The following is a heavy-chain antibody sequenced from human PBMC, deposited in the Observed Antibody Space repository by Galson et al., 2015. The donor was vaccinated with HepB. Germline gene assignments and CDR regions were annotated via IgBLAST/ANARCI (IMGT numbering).Heavy chain of an antibody. CDR2: IVPVLDVA. Sequence: SVKVSCKASGGTFSSHAISWVRQAPGQGLEWMGRIVPVLDVANYAQSFQGRVTITADKSTNTAYMELSRLRSEDTAVYYCARARDAGTYLYYYYGMDVWGQGTTVTVSS. CDR3: ARARDAGTYLYYYYGMDV. J-gene: IGHJ6*02. D-gene: IGHD1-26*01. CDR1: GGTFSSHA. V-gene: IGHV1-69*04.